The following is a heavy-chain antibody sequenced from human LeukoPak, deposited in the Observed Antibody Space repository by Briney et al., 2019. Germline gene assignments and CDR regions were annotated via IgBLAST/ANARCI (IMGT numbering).Heavy chain of an antibody. D-gene: IGHD3-3*01. Sequence: SETLSLTCTVSGGSLSSYYWSWIRQPAGKGLEWIGRIYTSGSTNYNPSLKSRVTMSVDTSKNQFSLKLSSVTAADTAVYYCARGSYDFWSGYYFWYFDLWGRGTLVTVSS. J-gene: IGHJ2*01. CDR2: IYTSGST. V-gene: IGHV4-4*07. CDR3: ARGSYDFWSGYYFWYFDL. CDR1: GGSLSSYY.